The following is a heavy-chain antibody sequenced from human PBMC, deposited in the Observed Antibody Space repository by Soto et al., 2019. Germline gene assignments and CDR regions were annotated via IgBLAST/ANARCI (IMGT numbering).Heavy chain of an antibody. D-gene: IGHD5-12*01. J-gene: IGHJ3*02. CDR3: ARLIVEDIVATIGDDAFDI. CDR2: INNDGSST. Sequence: GGSLRLSCAASGFTFSTYWMHWVRQAPGKGLVWVSRINNDGSSTSYADSVKGRFTISRDNAKNTLYLQMNSLRAEDTAVYYCARLIVEDIVATIGDDAFDIWGQGTMVTVSS. V-gene: IGHV3-74*01. CDR1: GFTFSTYW.